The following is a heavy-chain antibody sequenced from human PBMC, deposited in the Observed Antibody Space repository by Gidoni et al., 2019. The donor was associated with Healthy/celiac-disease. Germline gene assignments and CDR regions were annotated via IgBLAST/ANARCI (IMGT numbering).Heavy chain of an antibody. D-gene: IGHD6-13*01. CDR3: AREQLPPPRWFDP. CDR1: GGSFSGYY. Sequence: QVQLQQWGAGLLKPSETLSLTCAVYGGSFSGYYWSWIRQPPGKGLEWIGEINHSGSTNYNPSLKSRVTISVDTSKNQFSRKLSSVTAADTAVYYCAREQLPPPRWFDPWGQGTLVTVSS. J-gene: IGHJ5*02. V-gene: IGHV4-34*01. CDR2: INHSGST.